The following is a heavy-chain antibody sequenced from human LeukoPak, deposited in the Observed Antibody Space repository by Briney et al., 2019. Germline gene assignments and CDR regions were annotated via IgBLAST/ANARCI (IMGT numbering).Heavy chain of an antibody. Sequence: GGSLRLPCAASGFTFSSYSMNWVRQAPGKGLEWVSSISSSSSYIYYADSVKGRFTISRDNAKNSLYLQMNSLRAEDTAVYYCARRLVAPYYYYYMDVWGKGTTVTVSS. CDR3: ARRLVAPYYYYYMDV. CDR1: GFTFSSYS. J-gene: IGHJ6*03. D-gene: IGHD2-15*01. V-gene: IGHV3-21*01. CDR2: ISSSSSYI.